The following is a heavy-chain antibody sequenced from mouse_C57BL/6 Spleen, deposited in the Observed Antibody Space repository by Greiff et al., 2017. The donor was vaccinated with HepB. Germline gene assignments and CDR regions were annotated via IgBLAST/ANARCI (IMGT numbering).Heavy chain of an antibody. CDR3: ARNWDWYFDV. CDR1: GYTFTSYW. CDR2: INPSSGYT. Sequence: QLQLKQSGAELAKPGASVKLSCKASGYTFTSYWMHWVKQRPGQGLEWIGYINPSSGYTKYNQKFKDKATLTADKSSSTAYMQLSSLTYEDSAVYYCARNWDWYFDVWGTGTTVTVSS. V-gene: IGHV1-7*01. D-gene: IGHD4-1*01. J-gene: IGHJ1*03.